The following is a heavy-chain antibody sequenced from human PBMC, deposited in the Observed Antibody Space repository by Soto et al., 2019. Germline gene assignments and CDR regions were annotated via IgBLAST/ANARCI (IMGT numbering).Heavy chain of an antibody. CDR2: ISGSGGST. CDR1: GFTFSSYA. V-gene: IGHV3-23*01. D-gene: IGHD4-17*01. Sequence: EVQLLESGGGLVQPGGSLRLSCAASGFTFSSYAMSWVRQAPGKGLEWVSAISGSGGSTYYADSVKGRFTISRDNSKNTLYLQMNSLRAEDTAVYYCAKMGGGNGDYFRAFDIWGQGTMVTVSS. J-gene: IGHJ3*02. CDR3: AKMGGGNGDYFRAFDI.